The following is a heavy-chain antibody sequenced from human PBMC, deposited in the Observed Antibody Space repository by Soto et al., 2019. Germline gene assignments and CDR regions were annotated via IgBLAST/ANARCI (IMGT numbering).Heavy chain of an antibody. J-gene: IGHJ6*03. CDR3: ARQPGYSSGWYGLDYMDV. CDR1: GGSIISYY. Sequence: SETLSLTCTVSGGSIISYYWSWILQPPGKGLEWIGYIYYSGSTNYNPSPKSRVTISVDTSKNQFSLKLSSVTAADTAVYYCARQPGYSSGWYGLDYMDVWGKGTTVTVSS. V-gene: IGHV4-59*01. CDR2: IYYSGST. D-gene: IGHD6-19*01.